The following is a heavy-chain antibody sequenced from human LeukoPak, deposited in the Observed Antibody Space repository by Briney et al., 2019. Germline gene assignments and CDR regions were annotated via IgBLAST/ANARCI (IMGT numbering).Heavy chain of an antibody. V-gene: IGHV4-4*07. J-gene: IGHJ6*03. Sequence: SETLSLTCIVFGGSISPYYWTWIRQSAGNGLEFIGRIHSGGTTNFNPSLASRVSLSVDTSKNEVSLGLYSVTAADTAVYYCARDSPYGYTLGHYYYFMDVWGKGTTVTVS. CDR2: IHSGGTT. CDR1: GGSISPYY. CDR3: ARDSPYGYTLGHYYYFMDV. D-gene: IGHD5-12*01.